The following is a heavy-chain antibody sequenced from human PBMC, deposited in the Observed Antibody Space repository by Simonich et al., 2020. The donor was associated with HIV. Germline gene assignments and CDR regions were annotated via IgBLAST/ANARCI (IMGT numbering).Heavy chain of an antibody. Sequence: QVQLQQWGAGLLKPSETLSLTCAVYGGSFSGYYWSWIRQPPGKGLEWIGEINLSGSTNYNPSLKSRVTISVDTSKNQFSLKLSSVTAADTAVYYCARGYYYDSSGYYQPAEYFQHWGQGTLVTVSS. CDR2: INLSGST. V-gene: IGHV4-34*01. CDR1: GGSFSGYY. J-gene: IGHJ1*01. D-gene: IGHD3-22*01. CDR3: ARGYYYDSSGYYQPAEYFQH.